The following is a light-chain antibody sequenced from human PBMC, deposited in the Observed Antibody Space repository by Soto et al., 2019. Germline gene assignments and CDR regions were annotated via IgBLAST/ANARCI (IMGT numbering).Light chain of an antibody. Sequence: LTQPASVSGSPRQSITISFTGTNSDVGSYNLVSWFQQHPGKAPKLVIYEVTKRPSGVSDRFSGSKSGNTASLTISGLQAEDEADYYCFSYAGDSVYVFGTGTKVTVL. J-gene: IGLJ1*01. CDR1: NSDVGSYNL. V-gene: IGLV2-23*02. CDR2: EVT. CDR3: FSYAGDSVYV.